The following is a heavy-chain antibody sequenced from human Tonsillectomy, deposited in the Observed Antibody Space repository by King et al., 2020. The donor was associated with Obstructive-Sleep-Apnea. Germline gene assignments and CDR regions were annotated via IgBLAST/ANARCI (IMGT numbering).Heavy chain of an antibody. CDR2: TYFRSKWYN. J-gene: IGHJ4*02. CDR3: TRDGYGDVFEY. V-gene: IGHV6-1*01. CDR1: GDSVSTNSGA. D-gene: IGHD4-17*01. Sequence: VQLQQSGPGLVKPSQTLSLTCAISGDSVSTNSGALNWIRQSPSRGLEWLGRTYFRSKWYNDFALSVESRIVFNADTSKNQVSLQLNSVTPDDTAVYYCTRDGYGDVFEYWGQGTLVIVSS.